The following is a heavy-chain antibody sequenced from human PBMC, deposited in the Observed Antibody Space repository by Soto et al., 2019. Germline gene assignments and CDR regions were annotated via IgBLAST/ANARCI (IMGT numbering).Heavy chain of an antibody. V-gene: IGHV3-23*01. CDR1: GFTFSSDA. CDR2: ISGSGGST. CDR3: VGGYYDSSGSPPGYFQH. Sequence: EVQLLESGGGLVQPGGSLRLSCAASGFTFSSDAMSWVRQAPGKGLEWVSAISGSGGSTYYADSVKGRFTISRDNSKNTLYLQMNSLRAEDTAVYYCVGGYYDSSGSPPGYFQHWGQGTLVTVSS. D-gene: IGHD3-22*01. J-gene: IGHJ1*01.